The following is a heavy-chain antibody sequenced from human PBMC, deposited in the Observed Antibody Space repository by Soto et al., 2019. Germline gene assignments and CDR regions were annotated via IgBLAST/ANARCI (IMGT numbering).Heavy chain of an antibody. Sequence: QVQLQESGPGLVKPSETLSLTCTASVCSISSYYWSWIRQPPGKGLDWIGYISYSGSTNYNPSLKSRVTISVDTSKNQFSLKLSSVTAADTAVYYCAREGVTPSYYYYYGMDVWGQGTTVTVSS. CDR2: ISYSGST. J-gene: IGHJ6*02. D-gene: IGHD5-18*01. CDR1: VCSISSYY. V-gene: IGHV4-59*01. CDR3: AREGVTPSYYYYYGMDV.